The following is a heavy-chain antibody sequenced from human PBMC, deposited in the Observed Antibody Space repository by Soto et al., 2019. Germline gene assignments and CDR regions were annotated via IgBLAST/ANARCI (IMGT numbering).Heavy chain of an antibody. CDR1: GGSISSSSYY. V-gene: IGHV4-39*01. D-gene: IGHD3-3*01. CDR2: IYYSGST. Sequence: QLQLQESGPGLVKPSETLSLTCTVSGGSISSSSYYWGWIRQPPGKGLEWIGSIYYSGSTYYNPSLKGRVTISVDTSKNQFSLKLSSVTAADTAVYYCATMSYDFWSGYYTDDYWGQGTLVTVSS. CDR3: ATMSYDFWSGYYTDDY. J-gene: IGHJ4*02.